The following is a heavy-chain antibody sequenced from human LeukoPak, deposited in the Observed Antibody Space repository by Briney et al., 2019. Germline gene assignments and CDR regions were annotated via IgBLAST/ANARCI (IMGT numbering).Heavy chain of an antibody. J-gene: IGHJ6*03. D-gene: IGHD1-26*01. V-gene: IGHV3-21*01. CDR2: ITSSSAYT. CDR3: ARDPYSGTYGDTYYYYMDV. Sequence: GGSLRLSCAASGFSFSSYNMNWVRQAPGKGLEWVSSITSSSAYTFYADSVKGRFTISRDNARNSLYLQMNSLRAEDTAVYYCARDPYSGTYGDTYYYYMDVWGKGTTVTISS. CDR1: GFSFSSYN.